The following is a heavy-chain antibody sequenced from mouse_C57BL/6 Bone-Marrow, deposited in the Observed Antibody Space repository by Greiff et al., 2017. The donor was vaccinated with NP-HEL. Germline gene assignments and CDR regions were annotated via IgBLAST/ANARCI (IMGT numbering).Heavy chain of an antibody. D-gene: IGHD1-1*01. Sequence: EVHLVESGGGLVKPGGSLKLSCAASGFTFSSYAMSWVRQTPEKRLEWVATISDGGSYTYYPDNVKGRFTISRDNAKNNLYLQMSHLKSEDTAMYYCARYYGSSAWFAYWGQGTLVTVSA. CDR2: ISDGGSYT. J-gene: IGHJ3*01. V-gene: IGHV5-4*01. CDR3: ARYYGSSAWFAY. CDR1: GFTFSSYA.